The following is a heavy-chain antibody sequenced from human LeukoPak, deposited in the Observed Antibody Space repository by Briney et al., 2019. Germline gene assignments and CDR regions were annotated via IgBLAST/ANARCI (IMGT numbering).Heavy chain of an antibody. CDR1: GFTFSSYW. V-gene: IGHV3-7*03. Sequence: PGGSLRLSCAASGFTFSSYWMSGVRQAPGKGLEWVANIKQDGREKYYVYSVKGRITISRDNAKNSLYLQMNSLRAEDKAVYYCARDSRKWLVCDYWGKGTLVTVSS. J-gene: IGHJ4*02. CDR3: ARDSRKWLVCDY. D-gene: IGHD6-19*01. CDR2: IKQDGREK.